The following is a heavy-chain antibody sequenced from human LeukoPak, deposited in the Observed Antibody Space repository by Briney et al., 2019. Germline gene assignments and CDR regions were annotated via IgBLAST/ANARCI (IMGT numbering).Heavy chain of an antibody. CDR1: GFTFSSYA. J-gene: IGHJ4*02. D-gene: IGHD3-16*02. CDR2: ILYDGSNK. V-gene: IGHV3-30-3*02. CDR3: AKMSPNPFMITFGGVILN. Sequence: PGGSLRLSCAASGFTFSSYAMHWVRQAPGKGLEWVAVILYDGSNKYYADSVKGRFTISRDNSKNTLYLQMNSLRAEDTAVYYCAKMSPNPFMITFGGVILNWGQGTLVTVSS.